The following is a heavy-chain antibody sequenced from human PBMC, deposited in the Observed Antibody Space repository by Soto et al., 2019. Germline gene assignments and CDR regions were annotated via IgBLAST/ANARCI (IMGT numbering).Heavy chain of an antibody. CDR2: ISRNSAYI. CDR1: GFTFRSFT. J-gene: IGHJ5*02. D-gene: IGHD6-13*01. CDR3: TRDASRDSSARGWFDP. Sequence: GGSLRLSFAASGFTFRSFTMKWVRQAPGKGLEWVSSISRNSAYIYCTDALRGRFTISRDNAKNSLHLQMNSLRAEDPAVYYCTRDASRDSSARGWFDPWGPGTLVTVSS. V-gene: IGHV3-21*01.